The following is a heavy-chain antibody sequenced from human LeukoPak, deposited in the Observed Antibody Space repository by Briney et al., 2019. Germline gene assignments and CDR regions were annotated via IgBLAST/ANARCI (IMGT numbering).Heavy chain of an antibody. J-gene: IGHJ4*02. CDR1: EFTFSTYS. CDR3: ASSVPKTKIFDY. CDR2: ISPDSRSI. Sequence: GESLRLSCVASEFTFSTYSMNWVRQAPGKGPEWVSIISPDSRSIAYEDSVEGRFTISRDNAKNSLYLQMNSLRAEDTALYYCASSVPKTKIFDYWGQGILVTVSS. D-gene: IGHD1-14*01. V-gene: IGHV3-21*01.